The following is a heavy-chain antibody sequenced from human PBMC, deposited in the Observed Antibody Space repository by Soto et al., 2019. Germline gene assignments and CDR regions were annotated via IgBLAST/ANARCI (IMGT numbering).Heavy chain of an antibody. CDR3: AKESGAMIVRGVWFDP. V-gene: IGHV3-23*01. CDR2: ISGSGGST. Sequence: EVQLLESGGGLVQPGGSLRLSCAACGFTFSSYAMSWIRQAPGKGLEWVSAISGSGGSTYYADSVKGRFTISRDNSKNTLYLQMNSLRAEDTAVYYCAKESGAMIVRGVWFDPWGQGTLVTVSS. CDR1: GFTFSSYA. D-gene: IGHD3-22*01. J-gene: IGHJ5*02.